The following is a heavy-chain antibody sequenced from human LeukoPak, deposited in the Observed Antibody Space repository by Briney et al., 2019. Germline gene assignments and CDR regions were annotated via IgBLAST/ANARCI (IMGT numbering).Heavy chain of an antibody. J-gene: IGHJ4*02. CDR2: IYYSGST. Sequence: PSETLSLTCTVSGGSISSYYWSWIRQPPGKGPEWIGYIYYSGSTNYNPSLKSQVTISVDTSKNQFSLKLSSVTAADTAVYYCARDYGGNSDYFDYWGQGTLVTVSS. V-gene: IGHV4-59*01. D-gene: IGHD4-23*01. CDR1: GGSISSYY. CDR3: ARDYGGNSDYFDY.